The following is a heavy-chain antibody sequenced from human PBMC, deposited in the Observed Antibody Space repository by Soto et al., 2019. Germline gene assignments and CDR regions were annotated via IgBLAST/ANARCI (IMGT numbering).Heavy chain of an antibody. Sequence: SETLSLTCTVSGGSISSSSYYWGWIRQPPGKGLEWIGSIYYSGSTYYNPSLKSRVTISVDTSKNQFSLKLSSVTAADTAVYCCATKPHYDFWSGYYGYYYGMDVWGQGTTVTVSS. J-gene: IGHJ6*02. CDR1: GGSISSSSYY. CDR3: ATKPHYDFWSGYYGYYYGMDV. V-gene: IGHV4-39*01. D-gene: IGHD3-3*01. CDR2: IYYSGST.